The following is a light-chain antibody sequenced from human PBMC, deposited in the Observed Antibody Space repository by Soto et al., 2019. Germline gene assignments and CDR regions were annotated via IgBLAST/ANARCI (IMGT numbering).Light chain of an antibody. CDR3: QQYNSYSPF. CDR2: DAS. Sequence: DIQMTQSPSTLSASVGDRVTITCRASQSISSWLAWYQQKPGKAPKLLIYDASSLESGVPSRFSGSGSGTEFTLTISSLQPADFATYYCQQYNSYSPFFGPGTKVDIK. J-gene: IGKJ3*01. CDR1: QSISSW. V-gene: IGKV1-5*01.